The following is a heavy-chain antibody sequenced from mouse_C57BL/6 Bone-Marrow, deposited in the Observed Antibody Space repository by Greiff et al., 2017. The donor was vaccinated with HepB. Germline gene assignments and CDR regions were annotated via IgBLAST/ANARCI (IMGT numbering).Heavy chain of an antibody. Sequence: VQLQESGAELVRPGASVTLSCKASGYTFTDYEMHWVKQTPVHGLEWIGAIDPETGGTAYNQKFKGKAILTADKSSSTAYMELRSLTSEDSAVYYCTRKGDYPWGQGTSVTVSS. CDR3: TRKGDYP. D-gene: IGHD2-4*01. CDR2: IDPETGGT. V-gene: IGHV1-15*01. CDR1: GYTFTDYE. J-gene: IGHJ4*01.